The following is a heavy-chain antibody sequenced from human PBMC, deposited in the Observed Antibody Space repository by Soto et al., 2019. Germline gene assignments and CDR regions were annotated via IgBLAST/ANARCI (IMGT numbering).Heavy chain of an antibody. CDR1: GFTFTSSA. Sequence: SVKVSCKATGFTFTSSAVQWVRQARVQRLEWIGWIVVGSGNTNYAQKFQERVTITRDMSTSTAYMELSRLRSEDTAVYYCAADGVGATTHYYYGMDVWGQGTTVTVSS. V-gene: IGHV1-58*01. CDR3: AADGVGATTHYYYGMDV. CDR2: IVVGSGNT. D-gene: IGHD1-26*01. J-gene: IGHJ6*02.